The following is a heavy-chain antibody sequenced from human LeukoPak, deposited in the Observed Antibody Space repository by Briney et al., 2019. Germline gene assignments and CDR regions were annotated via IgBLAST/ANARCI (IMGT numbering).Heavy chain of an antibody. J-gene: IGHJ3*02. CDR3: ARGPLLGYDTNDSGFDI. CDR1: GYSFTRYY. CDR2: INPSDGGT. D-gene: IGHD3-22*01. Sequence: ASVTVSCKASGYSFTRYYVHCVRQAPGERLERVGVINPSDGGTISAQKLQDRVALTRDTSTSTVYMEMSSLKSDDTAVYYCARGPLLGYDTNDSGFDIWGQGTLVTV. V-gene: IGHV1-46*04.